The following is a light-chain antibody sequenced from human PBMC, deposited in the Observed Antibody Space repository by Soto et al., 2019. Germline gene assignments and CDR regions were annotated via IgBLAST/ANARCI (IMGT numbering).Light chain of an antibody. J-gene: IGLJ1*01. Sequence: QSVLTQPPSLSGAPGQRVTISCTGSSSNIGAGYDVHWYQQLPGTAPKLLIYVNTNRPSGVPDRFSGSKSGTSASLAIAGLQAEDEADYYCSSYAGSSNVFGTGTKLTVL. CDR2: VNT. CDR1: SSNIGAGYD. CDR3: SSYAGSSNV. V-gene: IGLV1-40*01.